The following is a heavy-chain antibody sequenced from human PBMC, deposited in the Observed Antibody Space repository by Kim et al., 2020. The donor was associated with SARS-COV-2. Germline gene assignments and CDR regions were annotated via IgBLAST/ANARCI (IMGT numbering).Heavy chain of an antibody. V-gene: IGHV3-23*01. J-gene: IGHJ6*02. CDR3: TKSQFDSSGWYYYGMDV. Sequence: GGSLRLSCAASGFTFSSYAMSWVRQAPGKGLEWVSAISGSGGSTYYADSVKGRFTISRDNSKNTLYLQMNSLRAEDTAVYYCTKSQFDSSGWYYYGMDVWGQGTTVTVSS. CDR1: GFTFSSYA. CDR2: ISGSGGST. D-gene: IGHD6-19*01.